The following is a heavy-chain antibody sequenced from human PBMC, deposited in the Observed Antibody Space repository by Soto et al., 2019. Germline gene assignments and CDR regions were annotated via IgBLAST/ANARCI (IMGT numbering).Heavy chain of an antibody. CDR2: IIPILGIA. CDR1: GGTYSSYT. CDR3: ARGGRNTLLNYYYYYMDV. Sequence: SVPVACKASGGTYSSYTISWVRQAPGQGLEWMGRIIPILGIANYAQKFQGRVTITADKSTSTAYMELSSLRSEDTAVYYCARGGRNTLLNYYYYYMDVWGKGTTVTVS. J-gene: IGHJ6*03. D-gene: IGHD3-16*01. V-gene: IGHV1-69*02.